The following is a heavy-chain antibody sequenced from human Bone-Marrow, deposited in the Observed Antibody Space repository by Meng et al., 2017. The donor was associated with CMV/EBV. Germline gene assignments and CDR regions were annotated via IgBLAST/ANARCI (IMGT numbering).Heavy chain of an antibody. Sequence: ASVKVSCKASGYTFTSYYMHWVRQAPGQGLEWMGIINPSGGSTNYAQKFQGRVTMTRDTSISTAYMELSRLRSDDTAVYYCARDWWWQQLGYGMDVWGQGTTVTVSS. CDR1: GYTFTSYY. CDR2: INPSGGST. V-gene: IGHV1-2*02. D-gene: IGHD6-13*01. CDR3: ARDWWWQQLGYGMDV. J-gene: IGHJ6*02.